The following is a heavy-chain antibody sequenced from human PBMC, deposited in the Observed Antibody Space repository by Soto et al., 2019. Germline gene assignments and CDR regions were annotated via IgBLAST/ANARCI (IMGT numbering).Heavy chain of an antibody. CDR3: AKKGLGSIGTYCNCGACRCAFDI. J-gene: IGHJ3*02. V-gene: IGHV3-23*01. CDR2: ISGGGDGK. Sequence: EVQLLESGGGLVQPGGSLRLSCAASGFTFINYAMTWVRQAPGKGLEWVSTISGGGDGKYYADSVTGRFTISRDNSRNTVYLQMISLRAEDTAVYYCAKKGLGSIGTYCNCGACRCAFDIWGQGTMVTVSS. CDR1: GFTFINYA. D-gene: IGHD2-8*02.